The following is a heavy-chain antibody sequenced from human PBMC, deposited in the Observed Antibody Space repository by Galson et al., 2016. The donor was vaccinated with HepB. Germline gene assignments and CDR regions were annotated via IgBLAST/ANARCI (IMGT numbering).Heavy chain of an antibody. CDR1: GFTFSISS. V-gene: IGHV3-21*04. D-gene: IGHD7-27*01. Sequence: SLRLSCAASGFTFSISSMNWVRQAPGKGLEWVSSISTRSSYIYYADSVKGRFTISRDNAKNSLYLQMNSLKTEDTAVYYCTRLSRLGMWYDSWGQGTRVTVSS. CDR2: ISTRSSYI. J-gene: IGHJ4*02. CDR3: TRLSRLGMWYDS.